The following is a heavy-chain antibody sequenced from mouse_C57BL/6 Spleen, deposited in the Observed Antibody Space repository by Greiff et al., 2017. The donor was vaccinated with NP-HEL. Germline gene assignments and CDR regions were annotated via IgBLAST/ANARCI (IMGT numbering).Heavy chain of an antibody. Sequence: EVMLVESGGGLVQPGGSLKLSCAASGFTFSDYYMYWVRQTPEKRLEWVAYISNGGGSTYYPDTVKGRFTISRDNAKNTLYLQMTRLKSEDTARYYCASGYAMDYWGQGTSVTVSS. J-gene: IGHJ4*01. V-gene: IGHV5-12*01. CDR2: ISNGGGST. CDR1: GFTFSDYY. CDR3: ASGYAMDY.